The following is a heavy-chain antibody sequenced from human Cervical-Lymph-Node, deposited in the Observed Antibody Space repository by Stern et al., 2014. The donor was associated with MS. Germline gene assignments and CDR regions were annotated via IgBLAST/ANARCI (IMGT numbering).Heavy chain of an antibody. Sequence: VQLGQSGGGLVQPGGSLRLSCTASGFSVRGTYMAWVRQGPGKGLEWGSAIFSGETTYYGDSVKGRFTISRDSSKNTLHLQMNPLRAEDTAVYYCATVILTVPYGMDVWGHGTTVTVSS. J-gene: IGHJ6*02. CDR3: ATVILTVPYGMDV. D-gene: IGHD2-15*01. V-gene: IGHV3-66*01. CDR2: IFSGETT. CDR1: GFSVRGTY.